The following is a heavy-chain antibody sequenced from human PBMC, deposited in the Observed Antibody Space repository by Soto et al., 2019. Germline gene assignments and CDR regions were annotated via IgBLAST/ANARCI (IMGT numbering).Heavy chain of an antibody. Sequence: EVQLVESGGGLVKPGGSLRLSCAASGFTFSTYSMNWVRQAPGKGLEWVASISGSSSYIYAADSVKGRFTISRDKAKNSLYQQMNMLRAEDTAVYFWASSPVDYWGQGTLVTVSS. J-gene: IGHJ4*02. CDR3: ASSPVDY. V-gene: IGHV3-21*01. CDR1: GFTFSTYS. CDR2: ISGSSSYI.